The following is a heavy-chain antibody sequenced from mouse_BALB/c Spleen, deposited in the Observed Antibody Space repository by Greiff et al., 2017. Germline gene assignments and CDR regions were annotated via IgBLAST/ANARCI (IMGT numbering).Heavy chain of an antibody. V-gene: IGHV3-2*02. CDR2: ISYSGST. CDR3: ARQYGNYEDDY. J-gene: IGHJ2*01. CDR1: GYSITSDYA. D-gene: IGHD2-10*02. Sequence: EVQLVESGPGLVKPSQSLSLTCTVTGYSITSDYAWNWIRQFPGNKLEWMGYISYSGSTSYNPSLKSRISITRDTSKNQFFLQLNSVTTEDTATYYCARQYGNYEDDYWGQGTTLTVSS.